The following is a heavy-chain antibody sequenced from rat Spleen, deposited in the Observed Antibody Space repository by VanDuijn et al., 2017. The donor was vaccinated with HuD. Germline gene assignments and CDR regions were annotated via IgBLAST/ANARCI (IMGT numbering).Heavy chain of an antibody. V-gene: IGHV5-20*01. CDR2: ISYDGGST. Sequence: EAQLVESGGGLVQPGRSLKLSCEASGFTFSDYYMAWVRQAPTKGLEWVASISYDGGSTYYRDSVKGRFTISRDNAKSSLYLQMDSLRSEDTATYYCTTTGRGYWGQGVMVTVSS. J-gene: IGHJ2*01. CDR1: GFTFSDYY. D-gene: IGHD5-1*01. CDR3: TTTGRGY.